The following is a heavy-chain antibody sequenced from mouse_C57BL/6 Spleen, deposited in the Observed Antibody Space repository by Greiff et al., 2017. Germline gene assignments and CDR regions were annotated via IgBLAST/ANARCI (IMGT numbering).Heavy chain of an antibody. CDR2: IDPETGGT. CDR1: GYTFTDYE. J-gene: IGHJ4*01. D-gene: IGHD2-4*01. CDR3: TRQDYDYDDYAMDY. Sequence: SGAELVRPGASVTLSCKASGYTFTDYEMHWVKQTPVHGLEWIGAIDPETGGTAYNQKFKGKAILTADKSSSTAYMELRSLTSEDSAVYYGTRQDYDYDDYAMDYWGQGTSVTVSS. V-gene: IGHV1-15*01.